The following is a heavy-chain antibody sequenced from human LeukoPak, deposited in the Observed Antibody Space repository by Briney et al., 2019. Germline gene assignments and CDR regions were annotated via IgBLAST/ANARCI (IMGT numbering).Heavy chain of an antibody. Sequence: TASQTLSLTCAVSGGSISSGGYSWSWIRQPPGKGLEWIGYIYHSGSTYYNPSLKSRVTISVDRSKNQFSLKLSSVTAADTAVYYCARADESGYYGYWGQGTLVTVSS. J-gene: IGHJ4*02. V-gene: IGHV4-30-2*01. CDR3: ARADESGYYGY. D-gene: IGHD3-3*01. CDR2: IYHSGST. CDR1: GGSISSGGYS.